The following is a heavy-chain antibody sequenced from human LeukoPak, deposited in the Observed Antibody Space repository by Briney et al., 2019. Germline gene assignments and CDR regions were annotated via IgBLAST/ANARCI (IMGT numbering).Heavy chain of an antibody. CDR1: GFTFSSCA. J-gene: IGHJ4*02. CDR2: ISGTGGST. Sequence: GGSLRLSCVASGFTFSSCAMSWVRQAPGKGLECVSTISGTGGSTYYADSVKGRFTISRDNSKNTLYLQMNSLRAEDTAVYYCAKDPGDSNDYWGQGTLVTVSS. V-gene: IGHV3-23*01. CDR3: AKDPGDSNDY. D-gene: IGHD2-21*02.